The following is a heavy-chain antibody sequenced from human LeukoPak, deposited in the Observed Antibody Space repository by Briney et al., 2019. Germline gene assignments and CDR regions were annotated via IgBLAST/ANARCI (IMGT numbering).Heavy chain of an antibody. J-gene: IGHJ6*03. V-gene: IGHV5-51*01. CDR1: GYTFTSYW. CDR2: IYPDDSDT. CDR3: ARHGDSSTGYYYMDV. D-gene: IGHD2-2*01. Sequence: GESLKISCEGSGYTFTSYWIAWVRQMPGKGLEWMGIIYPDDSDTRYSPSFQGQVTISADKSISTAYLQWSSLKASDSAMYYCARHGDSSTGYYYMDVWGKGTTVTISS.